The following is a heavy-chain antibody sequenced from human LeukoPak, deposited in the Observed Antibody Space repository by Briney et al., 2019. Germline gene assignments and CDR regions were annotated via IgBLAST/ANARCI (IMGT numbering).Heavy chain of an antibody. V-gene: IGHV3-23*01. D-gene: IGHD3-22*01. J-gene: IGHJ4*02. CDR3: ARPSGYDYYDSSGYYY. Sequence: PWRSLRLSCAASGFTFSSYAMHWVRQAPGKGLEWVSAISGSGGSTYYADSVKGRFTISRDNSKNTLYLQMNSLRAEDTAVYYCARPSGYDYYDSSGYYYWGQGTLVTVSS. CDR2: ISGSGGST. CDR1: GFTFSSYA.